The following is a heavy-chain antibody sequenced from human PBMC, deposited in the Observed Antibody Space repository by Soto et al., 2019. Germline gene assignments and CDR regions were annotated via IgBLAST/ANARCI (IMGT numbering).Heavy chain of an antibody. Sequence: QVQLVQSGAEVKKPGASVKVSCKASGYTFTSTWMHWVRQAPGQGLEWMGIINPYGGAATYAEKFQGRVTMTRDTSTSTDYMELSSLRSEDTAMYYCARDQSHSRAYWWLYYWGQAIQVTVSS. J-gene: IGHJ4*02. CDR3: ARDQSHSRAYWWLYY. V-gene: IGHV1-46*01. D-gene: IGHD3-22*01. CDR1: GYTFTSTW. CDR2: INPYGGAA.